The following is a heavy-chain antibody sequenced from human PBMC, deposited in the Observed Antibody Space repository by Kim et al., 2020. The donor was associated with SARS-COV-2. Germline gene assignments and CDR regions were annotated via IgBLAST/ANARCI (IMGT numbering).Heavy chain of an antibody. CDR3: ARDRGGVVVVAATRGYYHYGMDV. V-gene: IGHV1-69*13. D-gene: IGHD2-15*01. J-gene: IGHJ6*02. Sequence: SVKVSCKASGGTFSNYAISWVRQAPGQGLEWMGGIIPIFGTANYAQKFQGRVTISADESTSTAYMELSSLRSEDTAVYYCARDRGGVVVVAATRGYYHYGMDVWGQGTTVTVSS. CDR1: GGTFSNYA. CDR2: IIPIFGTA.